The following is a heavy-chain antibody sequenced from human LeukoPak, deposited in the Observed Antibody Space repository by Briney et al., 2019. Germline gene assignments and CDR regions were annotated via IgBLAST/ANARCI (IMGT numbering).Heavy chain of an antibody. CDR1: GGSFSGYY. CDR2: INHSGST. V-gene: IGHV4-34*01. CDR3: ARGPTVAGYIDY. Sequence: KASETLSLTCAVYGGSFSGYYWGWIRQPPGKGLEWIGEINHSGSTNYNPSLKSRVTISVDTSKNQFSLKLSSVTAADTAVYYCARGPTVAGYIDYWGQGTLVTVSS. D-gene: IGHD6-19*01. J-gene: IGHJ4*02.